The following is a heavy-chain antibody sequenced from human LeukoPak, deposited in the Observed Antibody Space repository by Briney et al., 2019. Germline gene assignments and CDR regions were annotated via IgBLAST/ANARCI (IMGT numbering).Heavy chain of an antibody. D-gene: IGHD3-16*01. V-gene: IGHV4-4*09. CDR2: IHSDGTT. CDR3: ARLNFRGGEALHFDS. CDR1: GGSLTNYY. Sequence: SETLSLTCSVSGGSLTNYYWGWIRQPPGKGLEFIGYIHSDGTTNYDSSLQSRVAISLDTSKIQFSLRLYSVPAAGTALYFCARLNFRGGEALHFDSWGQGTLVTVSS. J-gene: IGHJ4*02.